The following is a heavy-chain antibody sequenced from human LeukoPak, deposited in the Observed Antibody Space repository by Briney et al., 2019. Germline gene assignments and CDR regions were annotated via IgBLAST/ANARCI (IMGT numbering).Heavy chain of an antibody. CDR3: ARSRVPAGKYCSGGSCYGGFDY. J-gene: IGHJ4*03. Sequence: ASVKVSCKASGYTFTSYAMHWVRQAPGQRLEWMGWINAGNGNTKYSQKFQGRVTITRDTSASTAYMELSSLRSEDAAVYYCARSRVPAGKYCSGGSCYGGFDYWGQGTTVTVSS. CDR1: GYTFTSYA. V-gene: IGHV1-3*01. CDR2: INAGNGNT. D-gene: IGHD2-15*01.